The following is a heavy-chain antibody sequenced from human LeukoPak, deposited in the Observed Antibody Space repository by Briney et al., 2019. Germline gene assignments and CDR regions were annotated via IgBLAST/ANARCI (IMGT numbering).Heavy chain of an antibody. J-gene: IGHJ4*02. V-gene: IGHV4-61*01. CDR3: ARMVGQLIEYYFDY. CDR1: GGSVSSTNYY. D-gene: IGHD2-15*01. Sequence: SETLSLTCSVSGGSVSSTNYYWTWIRQPPGKGLEWIGSIYYTGSSNYNPSLESRVTMSIDTSNNQFSLKLKSVTSADTAVYYCARMVGQLIEYYFDYWGRGTLVTVSS. CDR2: IYYTGSS.